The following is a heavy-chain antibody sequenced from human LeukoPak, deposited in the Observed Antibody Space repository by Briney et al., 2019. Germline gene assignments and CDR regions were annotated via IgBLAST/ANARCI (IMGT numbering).Heavy chain of an antibody. J-gene: IGHJ5*02. D-gene: IGHD2-2*01. CDR1: GGSFSGYY. CDR3: ARVSCSSTSCYSRWFDP. V-gene: IGHV4-34*01. Sequence: PSETLSLTCAVYGGSFSGYYWSWIRQPPGKGLEWIGEINHSGSTNYNPSLKSRVTISVDKSKNQFSLKLSSVTAADTAVYYCARVSCSSTSCYSRWFDPWGQGTLVTVSS. CDR2: INHSGST.